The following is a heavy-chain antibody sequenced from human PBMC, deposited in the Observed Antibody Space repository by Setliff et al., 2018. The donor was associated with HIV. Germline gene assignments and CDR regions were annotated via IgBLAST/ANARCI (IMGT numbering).Heavy chain of an antibody. CDR1: GGSFSSYY. J-gene: IGHJ6*03. D-gene: IGHD2-2*02. CDR2: INHSGGT. CDR3: AREPAAIQGAYYYYYMDV. V-gene: IGHV4-34*01. Sequence: SETLSLTCAVYGGSFSSYYWSWIRQPPGKGLEWIGEINHSGGTNYNPSLKSRVTISVDTSKNQFSLELSSVTAADTAVYYCAREPAAIQGAYYYYYMDVWGKGTTVTVSS.